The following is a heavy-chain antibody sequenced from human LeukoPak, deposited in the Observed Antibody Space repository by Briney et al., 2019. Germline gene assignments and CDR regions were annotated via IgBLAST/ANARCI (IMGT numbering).Heavy chain of an antibody. CDR3: ARGNWPADIRWFDP. CDR1: GGSFSGYY. Sequence: SETLSLTCAVYGGSFSGYYWSWIRQPPGKGLEWIGEINHSGSTNYNPSLKSRVTISVNTSKNQFSLRLSSVTAAETAGYYCARGNWPADIRWFDPWGQGTLVTVSS. D-gene: IGHD2-2*01. V-gene: IGHV4-34*01. CDR2: INHSGST. J-gene: IGHJ5*02.